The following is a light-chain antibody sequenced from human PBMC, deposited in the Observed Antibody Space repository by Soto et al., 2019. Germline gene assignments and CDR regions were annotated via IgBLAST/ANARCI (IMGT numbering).Light chain of an antibody. V-gene: IGKV1-5*03. CDR3: QEYDSDSRM. CDR2: KAS. Sequence: DIQMTQSPSTLSASVGDRVTITCRASQSIDTWLAWYQQKPGKAPKLLIYKASNLQSGVPSRFSGSGSGTEFTLTVSSLQPDDFATYHCQEYDSDSRMFGQGTKVEVK. CDR1: QSIDTW. J-gene: IGKJ1*01.